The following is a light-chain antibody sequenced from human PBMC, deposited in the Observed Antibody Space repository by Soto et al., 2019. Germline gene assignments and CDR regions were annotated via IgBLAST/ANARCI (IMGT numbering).Light chain of an antibody. Sequence: QAVVTQPPSVSGAPGQRVTIPCTGGASKTGSFYDVNWYQQLPGTVPKLLIYGDNNRPSGVPDRFSGPKSGTAASLAITGLQAEDEADYYCQSYDNSLNHVVFGGGTQLTVL. CDR3: QSYDNSLNHVV. V-gene: IGLV1-40*01. CDR1: ASKTGSFYD. J-gene: IGLJ2*01. CDR2: GDN.